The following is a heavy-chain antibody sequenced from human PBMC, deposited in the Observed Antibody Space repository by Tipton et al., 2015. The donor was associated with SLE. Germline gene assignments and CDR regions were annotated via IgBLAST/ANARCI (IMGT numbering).Heavy chain of an antibody. CDR2: IYTSGST. V-gene: IGHV4-4*08. CDR1: GGSISSYY. D-gene: IGHD3-16*01. J-gene: IGHJ4*02. Sequence: TLSLTCTVSGGSISSYYWSWIRQPPGKGLEWIGYIYTSGSTNYNPSLKSRVTISVDTSKNQFSLKPSSVTAADTAVYYCARVGGGSDYWGQGTLVTVSS. CDR3: ARVGGGSDY.